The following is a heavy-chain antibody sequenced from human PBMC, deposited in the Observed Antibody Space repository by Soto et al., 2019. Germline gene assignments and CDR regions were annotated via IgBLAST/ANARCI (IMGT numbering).Heavy chain of an antibody. Sequence: PGGSLRLSCAASGFTFSSYGMHWVRQAPGKGLEWVAVISYDGSNKYYADSVKGRFTISRDNPKNTLYLQMNRLRAEDTAVYYCAKDQEVVVVVAATFGSYMDVWGKGTTVTVSS. CDR1: GFTFSSYG. V-gene: IGHV3-30*18. CDR3: AKDQEVVVVVAATFGSYMDV. D-gene: IGHD2-15*01. CDR2: ISYDGSNK. J-gene: IGHJ6*03.